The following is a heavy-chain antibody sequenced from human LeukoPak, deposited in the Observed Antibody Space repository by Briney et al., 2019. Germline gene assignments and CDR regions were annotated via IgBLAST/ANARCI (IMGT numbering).Heavy chain of an antibody. Sequence: GGSLRLSCAASGFTFSSYWMSWVRQAPGKGLEWVARTRNKAHSYSTEYATSARGRFTISRDDSRNSLYLQMNSLQTADTAVYYCVRCLHYYGSRGSRYDVFDIWGHGTMVTVSS. D-gene: IGHD3-22*01. CDR1: GFTFSSYW. J-gene: IGHJ3*02. V-gene: IGHV3-72*01. CDR2: TRNKAHSYST. CDR3: VRCLHYYGSRGSRYDVFDI.